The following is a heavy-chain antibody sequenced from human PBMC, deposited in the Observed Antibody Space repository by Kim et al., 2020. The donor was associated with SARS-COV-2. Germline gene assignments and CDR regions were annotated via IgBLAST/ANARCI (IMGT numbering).Heavy chain of an antibody. D-gene: IGHD3-3*01. J-gene: IGHJ4*02. Sequence: YYTPSLKRRVTISVDTSKNQFSLKLSSVTAADTALYYCARRFSKYRLFDYWGQGTLVTVSS. V-gene: IGHV4-39*01. CDR3: ARRFSKYRLFDY.